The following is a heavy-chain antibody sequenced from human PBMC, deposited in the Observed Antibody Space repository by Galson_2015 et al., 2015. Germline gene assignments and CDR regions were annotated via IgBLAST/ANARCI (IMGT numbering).Heavy chain of an antibody. V-gene: IGHV4-39*01. Sequence: VSSASIRSSTYYWGWIRQPPGRGLEWIGSIYHSGSTYYNPSLKSRVTISVDTSKNQFSLKLNSVSAADTAEYYCARQRWEYNWFDPWGQGTLVTVSS. J-gene: IGHJ5*02. CDR1: SASIRSSTYY. D-gene: IGHD1-26*01. CDR3: ARQRWEYNWFDP. CDR2: IYHSGST.